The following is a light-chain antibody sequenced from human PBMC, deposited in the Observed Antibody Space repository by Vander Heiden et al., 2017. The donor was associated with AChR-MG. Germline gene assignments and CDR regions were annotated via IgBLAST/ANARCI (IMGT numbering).Light chain of an antibody. CDR3: HHYNSYSSWT. CDR2: KAS. V-gene: IGKV1-5*03. Sequence: DIQMTQSPSNLSASVGDRVTITCRASESISSWLAWYQQKPGKAPKLLIYKASSLEGGVPSRFSGSGAGTEFTLTISSLQPDDFATYYCHHYNSYSSWTFGQGTKVEIK. CDR1: ESISSW. J-gene: IGKJ1*01.